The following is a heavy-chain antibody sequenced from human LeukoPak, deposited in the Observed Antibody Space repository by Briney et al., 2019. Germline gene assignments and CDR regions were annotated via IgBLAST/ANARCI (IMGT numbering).Heavy chain of an antibody. Sequence: SGPTLVNPSATLSLTCTVSGGSISSSSWSWIRQPPGKGLEWIGYIYYSGSTNYNPSLKSRVTISADTSRNQFSLNESSVPAADTSIYYCERSRDGYTYYFDYWGQGNLVTVSS. CDR3: ERSRDGYTYYFDY. CDR1: GGSISSSS. CDR2: IYYSGST. V-gene: IGHV4-59*01. D-gene: IGHD5-24*01. J-gene: IGHJ4*02.